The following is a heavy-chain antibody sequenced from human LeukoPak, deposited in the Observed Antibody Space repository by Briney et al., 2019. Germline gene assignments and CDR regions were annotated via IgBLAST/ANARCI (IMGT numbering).Heavy chain of an antibody. CDR1: GGSLSGYY. V-gene: IGHV4-34*01. CDR3: ALEDSSGWTAFDY. D-gene: IGHD6-19*01. CDR2: INHSGST. Sequence: SETLSLTCAVYGGSLSGYYWSWIRQPPGKGLEWIGEINHSGSTNYNPSLKSRVTISVDTSKNQFSLKLSSVTAADTAVYYCALEDSSGWTAFDYWGQGTLVTVSS. J-gene: IGHJ4*02.